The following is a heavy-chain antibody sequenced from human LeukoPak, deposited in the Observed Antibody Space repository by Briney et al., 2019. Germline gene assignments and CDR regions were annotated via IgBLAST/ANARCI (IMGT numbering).Heavy chain of an antibody. V-gene: IGHV3-30*18. CDR1: GFTFSTYG. J-gene: IGHJ4*02. CDR2: FSYDGSIK. D-gene: IGHD2-15*01. CDR3: AKEMGSGLIDY. Sequence: GGSLRLSCAASGFTFSTYGMHWVRQAPGKGLEWVAVFSYDGSIKDYADSVKGRLTISRDNSKNTLYLQTNSLRAEDTAVYYCAKEMGSGLIDYWGQGTLVTVSS.